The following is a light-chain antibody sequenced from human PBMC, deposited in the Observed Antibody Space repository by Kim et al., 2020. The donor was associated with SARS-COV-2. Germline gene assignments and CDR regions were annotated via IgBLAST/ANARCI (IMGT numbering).Light chain of an antibody. CDR3: QQYNSYLYT. J-gene: IGKJ2*01. CDR2: KAS. Sequence: DIQMTQSPSTLSASVGDRVTITCRASQSISSWLAWYQQKPGKAPKLLIYKASSLESGVPSRFSGSGSGTEFTLTISSLQPDDFATYYCQQYNSYLYTFGQGPSWRS. V-gene: IGKV1-5*03. CDR1: QSISSW.